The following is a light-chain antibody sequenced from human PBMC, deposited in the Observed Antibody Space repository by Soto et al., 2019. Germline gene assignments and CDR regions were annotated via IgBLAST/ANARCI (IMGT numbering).Light chain of an antibody. J-gene: IGKJ1*01. V-gene: IGKV3-20*01. CDR2: GTS. CDR1: QSLSVSY. Sequence: EIVLTQSPGTLSLPPGDRATLSCRASQSLSVSYMAWYQQRPGQAPRLLIYGTSTRAAGVPDRFSGSGSGTDFTLAISRLEPEDFAVYYCHQFGDSPQTFGQGTTVEI. CDR3: HQFGDSPQT.